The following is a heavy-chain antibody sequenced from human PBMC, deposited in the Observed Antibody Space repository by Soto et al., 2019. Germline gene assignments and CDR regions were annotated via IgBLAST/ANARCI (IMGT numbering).Heavy chain of an antibody. J-gene: IGHJ4*02. V-gene: IGHV4-30-4*01. CDR2: SYYSGST. CDR1: GGSISRGVYY. CDR3: ARAPFGVVVVAATL. Sequence: SETLSLTCTVSGGSISRGVYYWSWVRQPPGKGLKRIGYSYYSGSTYYNPSLKSRDTISVDTSKNQFSLKLSSVTAADTAVYYCARAPFGVVVVAATLWGQGTLVTVSS. D-gene: IGHD2-15*01.